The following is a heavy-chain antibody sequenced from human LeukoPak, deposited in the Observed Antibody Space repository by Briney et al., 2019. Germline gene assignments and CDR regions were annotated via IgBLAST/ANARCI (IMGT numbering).Heavy chain of an antibody. Sequence: GGSLRLSCAASGFTFSDYAIHWVRQAPDKGLEWVAVISYDGSNKYIAGSVKGRFTIFRDNSRHTVYLEMNSLRADDTAVYYCAKDYIGDRDYSYYYMDVWGKGTTVSVSS. CDR1: GFTFSDYA. D-gene: IGHD3-16*01. CDR2: ISYDGSNK. V-gene: IGHV3-30*04. CDR3: AKDYIGDRDYSYYYMDV. J-gene: IGHJ6*03.